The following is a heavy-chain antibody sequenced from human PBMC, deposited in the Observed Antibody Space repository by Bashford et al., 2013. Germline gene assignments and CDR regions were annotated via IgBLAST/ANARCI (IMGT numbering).Heavy chain of an antibody. J-gene: IGHJ4*02. CDR2: ISQSGST. CDR1: GASITGSFW. Sequence: SSETLSLTCAVSGASITGSFWWNWVRQSPAKGLEWIGEISQSGSTIYNPSLKSRLTMSVDKSNNHFSLELKSVTAADTAVYYCARDFNYWSQGVLVTVSS. CDR3: ARDFNY. V-gene: IGHV4-4*02.